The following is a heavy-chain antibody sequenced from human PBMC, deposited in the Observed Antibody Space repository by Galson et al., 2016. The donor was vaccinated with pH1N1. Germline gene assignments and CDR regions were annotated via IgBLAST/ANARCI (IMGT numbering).Heavy chain of an antibody. V-gene: IGHV1-69*05. CDR2: NIPTFGPP. D-gene: IGHD2-8*01. CDR3: QTLRQWSTYTLGPPDN. Sequence: SVKVSCKASGGTFNTYGVTWVRQAPGQGLEWVGGNIPTFGPPSHSQKFQGRVTLTTDESATTTYMERSGLKSDDTALYYCQTLRQWSTYTLGPPDNWGQGALISVST. J-gene: IGHJ4*02. CDR1: GGTFNTYG.